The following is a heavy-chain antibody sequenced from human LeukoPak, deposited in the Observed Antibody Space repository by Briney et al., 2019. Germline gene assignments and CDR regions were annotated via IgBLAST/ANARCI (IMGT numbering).Heavy chain of an antibody. D-gene: IGHD6-13*01. J-gene: IGHJ4*02. CDR3: ARVRIAAAGTLDY. CDR1: GGTFSSYA. V-gene: IGHV1-69*05. CDR2: IIPIFGTA. Sequence: RWSSVKVSCKASGGTFSSYAISWVRQAPGQGLERMGGIIPIFGTANYAQKFQGRVTITTDESRSTAYMELSSLRSEDTAVYYYARVRIAAAGTLDYWGQGTLVTVSS.